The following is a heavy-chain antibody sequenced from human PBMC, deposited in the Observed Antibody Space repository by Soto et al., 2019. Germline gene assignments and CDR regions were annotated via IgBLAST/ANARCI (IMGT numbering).Heavy chain of an antibody. CDR1: GFTFSSYA. CDR3: AKGMFSSSPAAAGSFDY. D-gene: IGHD3-10*01. V-gene: IGHV3-23*01. J-gene: IGHJ4*02. CDR2: IGGTDGKT. Sequence: PGGSLRLSCAASGFTFSSYAMSWVRQAPGKGLEWVAAIGGTDGKTYYADSVKGRFTISRDNSENTLYLQMSRLRAEDTAVYFCAKGMFSSSPAAAGSFDYWGQGALVTAPQ.